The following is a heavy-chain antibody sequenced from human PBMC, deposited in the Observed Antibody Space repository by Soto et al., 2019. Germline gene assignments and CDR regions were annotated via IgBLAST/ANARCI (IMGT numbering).Heavy chain of an antibody. CDR1: GFTFSSYA. CDR3: AKDRGYDYIWGSYRSG. CDR2: ISGSGGST. D-gene: IGHD3-16*02. J-gene: IGHJ4*02. Sequence: GGSLRLSCAASGFTFSSYAMSWVRQAPGKGLEWVSAISGSGGSTYYADSVKGRFTISRDNSKNTLYLQMNSLRAEDTAVYYCAKDRGYDYIWGSYRSGWGQGTLVTVSS. V-gene: IGHV3-23*01.